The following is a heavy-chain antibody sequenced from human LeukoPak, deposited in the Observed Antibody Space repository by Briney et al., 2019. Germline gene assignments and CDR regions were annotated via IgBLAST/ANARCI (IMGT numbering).Heavy chain of an antibody. CDR3: ARDRSSGYYDFDY. D-gene: IGHD3-22*01. CDR2: IIPIFGTA. J-gene: IGHJ4*02. CDR1: GYTFTSYG. Sequence: ASVKVSCKASGYTFTSYGISWVRQAPGQGLEWMGRIIPIFGTANYAQKFQGRVTITADKSTSTAYMELSSLRSEDTAVYYCARDRSSGYYDFDYWGQGTLVTVSS. V-gene: IGHV1-69*06.